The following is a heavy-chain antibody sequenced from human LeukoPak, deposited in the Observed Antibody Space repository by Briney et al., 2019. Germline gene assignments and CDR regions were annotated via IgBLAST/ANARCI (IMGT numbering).Heavy chain of an antibody. J-gene: IGHJ3*02. CDR2: IYPGDSDT. D-gene: IGHD1-26*01. Sequence: GESLKISCQGSGYSFASYWIGWVRQMPGKGLEWMGIIYPGDSDTTYNPSFQGQVTISADKSISTAYLQWSSLKASDTAMYYCASPRVGATAFDIWGQGTLVTVSS. CDR1: GYSFASYW. V-gene: IGHV5-51*01. CDR3: ASPRVGATAFDI.